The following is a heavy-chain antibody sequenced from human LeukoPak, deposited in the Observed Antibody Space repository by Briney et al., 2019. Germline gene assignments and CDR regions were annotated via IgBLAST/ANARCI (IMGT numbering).Heavy chain of an antibody. CDR3: ASFGYSSGIDC. CDR2: IYYSGTT. CDR1: GHSISSTNW. V-gene: IGHV4-28*01. J-gene: IGHJ4*02. D-gene: IGHD6-19*01. Sequence: PSETPSLTCAVSGHSISSTNWWGWIRQPPGKGLEWIGYIYYSGTTYYNPSLKGRVTMSVDTSKNHFSLKLNSVTAVDTAVYYCASFGYSSGIDCWGQGTLVTVSS.